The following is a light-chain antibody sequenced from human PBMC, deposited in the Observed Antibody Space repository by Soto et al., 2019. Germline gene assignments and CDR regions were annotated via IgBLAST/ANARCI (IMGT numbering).Light chain of an antibody. Sequence: EIVMTHSPATLSVSPGERATLSCRASQRVSSTLAWYQQIPGQAPRLLLYGTSTRATGIPARFSGSGSGTEFTLTISSLQSEDFAFYYCQQYYQWPLTFGGGTKVEVK. CDR2: GTS. J-gene: IGKJ4*01. CDR3: QQYYQWPLT. CDR1: QRVSST. V-gene: IGKV3-15*01.